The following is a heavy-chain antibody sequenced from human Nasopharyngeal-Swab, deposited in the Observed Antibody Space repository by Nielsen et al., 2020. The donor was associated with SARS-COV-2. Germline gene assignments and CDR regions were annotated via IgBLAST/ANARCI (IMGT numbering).Heavy chain of an antibody. V-gene: IGHV3-48*04. CDR2: ISSSSSII. D-gene: IGHD3-3*01. J-gene: IGHJ4*02. CDR3: AREKLDFWSGYLDY. Sequence: WIRQPPGKGLEWVSYISSSSSIIYYADSVKGRFTISRDNAKNSLYLQMNSLRAEDTAVYYCAREKLDFWSGYLDYWGQGTLVTVSS.